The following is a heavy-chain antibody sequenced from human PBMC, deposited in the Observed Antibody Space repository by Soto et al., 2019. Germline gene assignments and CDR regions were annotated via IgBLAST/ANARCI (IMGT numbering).Heavy chain of an antibody. V-gene: IGHV1-18*01. J-gene: IGHJ4*02. Sequence: QVQLVQSGAEVKKPGASVKVSCKTSGYTFSSYGFSWVRQAPGQGREWIGWISGYNGNTNYAQRFQGRVTMTTDTSTSTAHMELRSLRSDDTAVYYCAREGQLGYWGQGTLVTVSS. CDR3: AREGQLGY. D-gene: IGHD6-6*01. CDR1: GYTFSSYG. CDR2: ISGYNGNT.